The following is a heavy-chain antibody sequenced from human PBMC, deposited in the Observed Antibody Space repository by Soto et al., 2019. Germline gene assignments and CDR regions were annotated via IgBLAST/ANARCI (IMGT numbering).Heavy chain of an antibody. J-gene: IGHJ6*02. CDR3: ARVTPYCSGGSCYSGSIGYYYYGMDV. Sequence: QVQLVESGGGVVQPGRSLRLSCAASGFTFSSYAMHWVHQAPGKGLEWVAVISYDGSNKYYADSVKGRFTISRDNSKNTLYLQMNSLRAEDTAVYYCARVTPYCSGGSCYSGSIGYYYYGMDVWGQGTTVTVSS. CDR2: ISYDGSNK. D-gene: IGHD2-15*01. V-gene: IGHV3-30-3*01. CDR1: GFTFSSYA.